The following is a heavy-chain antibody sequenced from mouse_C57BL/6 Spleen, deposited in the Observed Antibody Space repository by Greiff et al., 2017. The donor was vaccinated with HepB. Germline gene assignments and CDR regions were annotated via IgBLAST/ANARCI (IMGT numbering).Heavy chain of an antibody. V-gene: IGHV1-43*01. D-gene: IGHD1-1*01. CDR1: GHSFTGYY. CDR3: ARDYGSSYWYFDV. J-gene: IGHJ1*03. Sequence: GHSFTGYYMHWVKQSSEKSLEWIGEINPSTGGTSYNQKFKGKATLTVDKSSSTAYMQLKSLTSEDSAVYYCARDYGSSYWYFDVWGTGTTVTVSS. CDR2: INPSTGGT.